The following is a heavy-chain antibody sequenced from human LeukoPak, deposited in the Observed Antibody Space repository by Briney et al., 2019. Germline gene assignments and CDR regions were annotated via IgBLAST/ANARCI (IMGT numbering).Heavy chain of an antibody. D-gene: IGHD2-15*01. J-gene: IGHJ6*02. Sequence: ASVNVSCKASGYTFTSYGISWVRQAPGQGLEWMGWISAYNGNTNYAQKLQGRVTMTTDTSTSTAYMELRSLRSDDTAVYYCARDIVVVVAAPPQPYYYYYGMDVWGQGTTVTVSS. V-gene: IGHV1-18*01. CDR3: ARDIVVVVAAPPQPYYYYYGMDV. CDR1: GYTFTSYG. CDR2: ISAYNGNT.